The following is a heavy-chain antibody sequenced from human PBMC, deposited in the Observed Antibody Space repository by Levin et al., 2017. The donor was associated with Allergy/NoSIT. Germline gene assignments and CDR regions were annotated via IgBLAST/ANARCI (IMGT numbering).Heavy chain of an antibody. J-gene: IGHJ4*02. CDR1: GFSLSTSGVG. V-gene: IGHV2-5*01. CDR2: IYWNDNK. Sequence: SGPTLVKPTQTLTLTCTFSGFSLSTSGVGVGWIRQPPGKALEWHGIIYWNDNKYYSPPLKSRLTITKDTAKNQVVLIMTNMDAVDTGTYYCAHSGFNSRARPFDYWGQGALVTVSS. D-gene: IGHD6-6*01. CDR3: AHSGFNSRARPFDY.